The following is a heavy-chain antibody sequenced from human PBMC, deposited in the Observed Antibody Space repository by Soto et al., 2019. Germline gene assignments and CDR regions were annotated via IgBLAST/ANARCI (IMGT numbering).Heavy chain of an antibody. CDR2: ISASGGDI. D-gene: IGHD1-1*01. CDR3: ARRPTATAS. CDR1: GFTFSTYA. V-gene: IGHV3-23*01. Sequence: EAQMLESGGGSVQPGGSLRLSCAASGFTFSTYAVAWVRQSPGKGLEWVSSISASGGDIWYADSVKCRFTISRDNSKNTLYLQMNSLRVEDTAVYYCARRPTATASWGQGTLVTVSS. J-gene: IGHJ5*02.